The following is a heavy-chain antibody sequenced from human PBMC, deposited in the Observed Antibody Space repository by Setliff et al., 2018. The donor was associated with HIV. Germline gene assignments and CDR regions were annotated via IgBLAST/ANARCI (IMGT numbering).Heavy chain of an antibody. CDR2: IYYSGST. V-gene: IGHV4-31*03. CDR1: GDSISSRGYY. CDR3: AVGTGTTLGGY. J-gene: IGHJ4*02. D-gene: IGHD1-1*01. Sequence: SLTCIVSGDSISSRGYYWSWIRQHPGKGLEWIGYIYYSGSTNYNPSLKSRVTISLDTSKNQFSLKLSSVTATDTAVYYCAVGTGTTLGGYWGQGTLVTVSS.